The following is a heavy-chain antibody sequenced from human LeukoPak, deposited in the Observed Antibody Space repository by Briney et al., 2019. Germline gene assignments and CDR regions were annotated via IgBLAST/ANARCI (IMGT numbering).Heavy chain of an antibody. Sequence: GESLKISCKGSGYSFSTYWIGWVRQMPGRGLEWMGIIYPGDSDTRYSPSFQGQVTISADKSISTAYLQWSSLKASDTAMYYCATLRYSSGWYYFDYWGQGTLVTVSS. J-gene: IGHJ4*02. CDR1: GYSFSTYW. V-gene: IGHV5-51*01. D-gene: IGHD6-19*01. CDR3: ATLRYSSGWYYFDY. CDR2: IYPGDSDT.